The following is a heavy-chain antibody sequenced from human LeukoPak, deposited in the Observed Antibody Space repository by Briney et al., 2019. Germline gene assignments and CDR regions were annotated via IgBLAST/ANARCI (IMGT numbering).Heavy chain of an antibody. D-gene: IGHD1-26*01. J-gene: IGHJ4*02. Sequence: SETLSLTCTVSGGSISSYYWSWIRQPAGKGLEWIGRIYTSGSTYYNPSLKSRVTISVDRSKNQFSLKLSSVTAADTAVYYCARAQVGAKSFDYWGQGTLVTVSS. CDR3: ARAQVGAKSFDY. CDR1: GGSISSYY. CDR2: IYTSGST. V-gene: IGHV4-4*07.